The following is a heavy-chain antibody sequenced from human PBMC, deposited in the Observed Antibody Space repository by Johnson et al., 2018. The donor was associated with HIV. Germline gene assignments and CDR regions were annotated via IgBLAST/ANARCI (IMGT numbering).Heavy chain of an antibody. CDR3: GRDLGGTRGNAFDI. V-gene: IGHV3-30-3*01. D-gene: IGHD1-1*01. CDR1: GFTFSSYA. Sequence: QVQLVESGGGVVQPGRSLRLSCAASGFTFSSYALHWVRQAPGKGLEWVAVISYDGSNKYYADSVKGRLTISRDNSKNTLYPQMSSLRAEDTAMYYCGRDLGGTRGNAFDIWGQGTMVTASS. CDR2: ISYDGSNK. J-gene: IGHJ3*02.